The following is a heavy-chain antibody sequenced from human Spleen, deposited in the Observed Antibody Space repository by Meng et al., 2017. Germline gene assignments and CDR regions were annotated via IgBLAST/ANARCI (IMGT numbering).Heavy chain of an antibody. Sequence: GESLKISCAASGFTFSSYGMHWVRQAPGQGLEWVAVIWYDGSNKYYADSVKGRFTLSRDNSKNTLYLQMNSLRAEDTAVYYCARGDTIVGATRGWFDPWGQGTLVTVSS. J-gene: IGHJ5*02. D-gene: IGHD1-26*01. CDR3: ARGDTIVGATRGWFDP. CDR2: IWYDGSNK. V-gene: IGHV3-33*08. CDR1: GFTFSSYG.